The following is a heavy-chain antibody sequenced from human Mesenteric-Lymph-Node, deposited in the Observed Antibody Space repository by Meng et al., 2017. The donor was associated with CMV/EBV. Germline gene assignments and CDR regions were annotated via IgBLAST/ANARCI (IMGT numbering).Heavy chain of an antibody. CDR2: VHHSGTT. D-gene: IGHD3-22*01. V-gene: IGHV4-39*01. CDR1: GDSISNSTYY. J-gene: IGHJ4*02. CDR3: ARRGNYDSDYSEY. Sequence: QLQTKESGPGLVKPSETLSLSCIVSGDSISNSTYYWTWIRQPPGKGLEWIGSVHHSGTTYYNPSLKGRLTISVDTSANLFSLRLTTVTAADTATYYCARRGNYDSDYSEYWGQGTLVTVSS.